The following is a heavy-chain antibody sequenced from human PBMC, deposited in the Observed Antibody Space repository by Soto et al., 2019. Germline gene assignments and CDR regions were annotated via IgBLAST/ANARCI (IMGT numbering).Heavy chain of an antibody. V-gene: IGHV2-5*02. CDR2: IYWDDNK. J-gene: IGHJ4*02. CDR1: GFSLSTDGAA. CDR3: AHKAMYYDTLTGRNFTHFDY. D-gene: IGHD3-9*01. Sequence: QITLKESGPTLVKPTQTLTLTCSFSGFSLSTDGAAVGWIRQPPGKALEWLALIYWDDNKRYNPSMKSRLTTTKDTSKNQEVLTVTNKDPVETATYYCAHKAMYYDTLTGRNFTHFDYWGQGTLVTVSS.